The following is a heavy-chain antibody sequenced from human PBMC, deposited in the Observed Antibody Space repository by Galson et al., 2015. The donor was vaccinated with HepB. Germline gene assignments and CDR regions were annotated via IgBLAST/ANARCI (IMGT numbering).Heavy chain of an antibody. CDR2: INPNSGGT. J-gene: IGHJ3*02. CDR3: ARGRPLMVRGVCDAFDI. Sequence: SVKVSCKASGYTFTGYYMHWVRQAPGQGLEWMGWINPNSGGTNYAQKFQGWVTMTRDTSISTAYMELSRLRSDDTAVYYCARGRPLMVRGVCDAFDIWGQGTMVTVSS. D-gene: IGHD3-10*01. V-gene: IGHV1-2*04. CDR1: GYTFTGYY.